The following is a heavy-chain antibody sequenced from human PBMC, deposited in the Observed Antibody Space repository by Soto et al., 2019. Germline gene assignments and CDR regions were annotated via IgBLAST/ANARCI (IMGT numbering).Heavy chain of an antibody. Sequence: LCGGSISSSSYYWGWIRQPPGKGLEWIGSIYYSGSTYYNPSLKSRVTISVDTSKNQFSLKLSSVTAADTAVYYCAGRPGTAPDYWGQGTLVTVSS. CDR3: AGRPGTAPDY. V-gene: IGHV4-39*01. D-gene: IGHD1-1*01. CDR1: GGSISSSSYY. J-gene: IGHJ4*02. CDR2: IYYSGST.